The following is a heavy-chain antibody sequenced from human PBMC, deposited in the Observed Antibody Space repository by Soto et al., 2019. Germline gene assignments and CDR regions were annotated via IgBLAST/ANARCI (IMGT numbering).Heavy chain of an antibody. D-gene: IGHD6-13*01. CDR2: IIPIFGTA. V-gene: IGHV1-69*01. Sequence: QVQLVQSGAEVKKPGSSVKVSCKASGGTFSSYAISWVRQAPGQGLEWMGGIIPIFGTANYAQKFQGRVTITADESTITAYMELSSLRSEDTAVYYCARVPGIAAAGPHYYYYYGMDVWGQGTTVTVSS. J-gene: IGHJ6*02. CDR1: GGTFSSYA. CDR3: ARVPGIAAAGPHYYYYYGMDV.